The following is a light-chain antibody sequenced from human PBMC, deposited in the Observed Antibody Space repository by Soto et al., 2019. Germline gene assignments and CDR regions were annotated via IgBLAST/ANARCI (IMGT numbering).Light chain of an antibody. V-gene: IGKV1-5*03. Sequence: DIQMTQSPSTLSASVGDRVTITCRASQSISSWLAWYQQKPGKAPKLLIYKASSLESGVPSRINGSGSGTEFTLTFSSLQPDDFATYYCQQYNSHVTFGQGTKVDIK. CDR3: QQYNSHVT. J-gene: IGKJ1*01. CDR1: QSISSW. CDR2: KAS.